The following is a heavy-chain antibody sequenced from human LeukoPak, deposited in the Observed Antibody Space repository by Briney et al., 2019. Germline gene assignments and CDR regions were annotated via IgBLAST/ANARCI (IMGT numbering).Heavy chain of an antibody. J-gene: IGHJ1*01. CDR1: GFTFSSYW. CDR3: VKSYGSGSYLSPGEH. CDR2: INQDGSEK. D-gene: IGHD3-10*01. Sequence: GGSLRLSCAASGFTFSSYWMSWVRQAPGKGLEWVANINQDGSEKYYVDSVKGRFTISRDDAKNSVNLQMNSLRAEDAAVYYCVKSYGSGSYLSPGEHWGQGTLVTVSS. V-gene: IGHV3-7*02.